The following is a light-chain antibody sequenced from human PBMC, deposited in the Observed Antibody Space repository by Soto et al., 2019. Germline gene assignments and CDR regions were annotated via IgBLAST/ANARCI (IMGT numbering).Light chain of an antibody. CDR3: QQYNSYWT. V-gene: IGKV1-16*02. CDR1: QAIGNY. Sequence: DVQLTQSPSSLSASVGDRVTITCRASQAIGNYLAWFQQKPGKAPKSLIYAASSLQSGVPSKFSGSGSRTDFTLTITSLQPEDFGTYYCQQYNSYWTFGQGTKVEIK. J-gene: IGKJ1*01. CDR2: AAS.